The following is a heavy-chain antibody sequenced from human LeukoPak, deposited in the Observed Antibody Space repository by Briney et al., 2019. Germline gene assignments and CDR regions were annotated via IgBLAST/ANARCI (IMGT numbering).Heavy chain of an antibody. CDR3: ARRPYCGGDCYSGESYYYYGMDV. CDR1: GYTFTSYG. Sequence: ASVKVSCKASGYTFTSYGISWVRQAPGQGLEWMGWISAYNGNTNYAQKLQGRVTMTTDTSMSTAYMELRSLRSDDTAVYYCARRPYCGGDCYSGESYYYYGMDVWGQGTTVTVSS. J-gene: IGHJ6*02. CDR2: ISAYNGNT. V-gene: IGHV1-18*01. D-gene: IGHD2-21*02.